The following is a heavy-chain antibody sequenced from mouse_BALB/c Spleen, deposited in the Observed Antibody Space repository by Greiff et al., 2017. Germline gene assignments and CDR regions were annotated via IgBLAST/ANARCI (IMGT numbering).Heavy chain of an antibody. Sequence: EVMLVESGGGLVQPGGSRKLSCAASGFTFSSFGMHWVRQAPEKGLEWVAYISSGSSTIYYADTVKGRFTISRDNPKNTLFLQMTSLRSEDTAMYYCARGGLRGPMDYWGQGTSVTVSS. J-gene: IGHJ4*01. CDR3: ARGGLRGPMDY. D-gene: IGHD3-1*01. V-gene: IGHV5-17*02. CDR1: GFTFSSFG. CDR2: ISSGSSTI.